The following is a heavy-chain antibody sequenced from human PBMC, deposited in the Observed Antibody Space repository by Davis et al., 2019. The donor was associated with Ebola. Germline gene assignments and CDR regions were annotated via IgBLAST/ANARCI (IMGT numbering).Heavy chain of an antibody. CDR2: INHSGNT. CDR1: GGSFSGYY. CDR3: ARHQYCSGIGGSCYLLDY. D-gene: IGHD2-15*01. Sequence: SETLSLTCAVYGGSFSGYYWSCNRPPPGKGLDWIGEINHSGNTNYNPSLKSRVTILVDTSKNQFSLKLSSVTAADPAVYYCARHQYCSGIGGSCYLLDYWGQGTLVTVSS. V-gene: IGHV4-34*01. J-gene: IGHJ4*02.